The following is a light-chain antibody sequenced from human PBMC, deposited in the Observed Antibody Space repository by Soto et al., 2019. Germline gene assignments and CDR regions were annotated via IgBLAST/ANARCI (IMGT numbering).Light chain of an antibody. J-gene: IGLJ1*01. V-gene: IGLV2-11*01. Sequence: QSALTQPRSVSGFPGQSVTISCTGTSSDVGDYKYVSWYRQDPGKAPKIIIYDISERPSGVPDRFSGSKSGNTASLTISGLQAEDESDYYCCSYAGSYSYVFGTGTKLTVL. CDR3: CSYAGSYSYV. CDR2: DIS. CDR1: SSDVGDYKY.